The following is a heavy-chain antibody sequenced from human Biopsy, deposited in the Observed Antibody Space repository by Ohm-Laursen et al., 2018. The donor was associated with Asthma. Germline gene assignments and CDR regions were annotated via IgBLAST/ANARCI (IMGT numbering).Heavy chain of an antibody. Sequence: TLSLTCAVSGASISSGGYYWSWIRQHPGKGLEWIGYIYYSGSTYYNPSLKSRVTISVDTSKNQFSLNLSSVTAADTAVYYCARWGSFGFDYWGQGTLVTVSS. D-gene: IGHD7-27*01. CDR3: ARWGSFGFDY. CDR2: IYYSGST. CDR1: GASISSGGYY. J-gene: IGHJ4*02. V-gene: IGHV4-31*02.